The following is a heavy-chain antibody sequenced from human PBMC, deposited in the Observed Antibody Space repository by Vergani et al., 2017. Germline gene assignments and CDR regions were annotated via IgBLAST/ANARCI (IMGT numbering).Heavy chain of an antibody. CDR1: GYYFTDNY. D-gene: IGHD3-9*01. CDR3: VRGGTFDWSST. V-gene: IGHV1-2*02. J-gene: IGHJ5*02. Sequence: QVQLVQSGAEVKKPGAAVKVSCKASGYYFTDNYLHWVRQAPGQGLEWMGRITPQNGGTQYAEKFKGRVTMTRDTSITTAYMELTSLTSDDTAVYYCVRGGTFDWSSTWGQGTLVTVSS. CDR2: ITPQNGGT.